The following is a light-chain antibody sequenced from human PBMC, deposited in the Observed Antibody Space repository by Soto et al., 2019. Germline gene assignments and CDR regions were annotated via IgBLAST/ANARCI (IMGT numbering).Light chain of an antibody. V-gene: IGKV1-33*01. J-gene: IGKJ2*01. CDR3: QQYDSFPRT. Sequence: DILMTQSPSSLSPSVGDRVTITCQASQDISKYLNWYQQKPGKAPKLLIYHSSNLETGVPSRFSGSGPGTHFTFTISSLQPEDIATYFCQQYDSFPRTFGQGTKLDLK. CDR1: QDISKY. CDR2: HSS.